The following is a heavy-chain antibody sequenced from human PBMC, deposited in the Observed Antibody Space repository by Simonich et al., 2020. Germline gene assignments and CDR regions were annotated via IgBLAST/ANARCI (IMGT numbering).Heavy chain of an antibody. V-gene: IGHV4-39*01. J-gene: IGHJ3*02. D-gene: IGHD6-13*01. CDR2: IYYSGST. CDR1: CGSNSRSSYY. Sequence: QLQLQESGPGLVKPSETLSLTCPVSCGSNSRSSYYWGWVRPPPGKGLEWIGSIYYSGSTYYNPSLKSRVTISVDTSKNQFSLKLSSVTAADTAVYYCARHAGFAFDIWGQGTMVTVSS. CDR3: ARHAGFAFDI.